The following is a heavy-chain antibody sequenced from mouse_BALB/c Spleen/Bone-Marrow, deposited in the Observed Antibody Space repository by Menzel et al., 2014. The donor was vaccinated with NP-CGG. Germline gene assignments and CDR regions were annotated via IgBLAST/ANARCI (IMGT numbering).Heavy chain of an antibody. CDR1: GYSFTGYN. V-gene: IGHV1-39*01. J-gene: IGHJ2*01. Sequence: EVQLQQSGPELEKPGASVKISCKASGYSFTGYNMNWVKQSNGKSLEWIGNIDPYYGDSTYNQKFKGKATLTVDKSSSTAYMQLKGLTSEDSAVYYCAREGGTYGNDFDNWGQGTTLTVSS. D-gene: IGHD2-1*01. CDR2: IDPYYGDS. CDR3: AREGGTYGNDFDN.